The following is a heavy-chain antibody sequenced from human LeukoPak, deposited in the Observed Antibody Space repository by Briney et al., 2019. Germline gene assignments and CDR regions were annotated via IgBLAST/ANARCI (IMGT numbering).Heavy chain of an antibody. Sequence: PSETLSLTCTVSGGSLSTYYWSWIRQPPGKGLEWMGYIYYTGSTNYNPSLKSRVTISVDTSKNLLSLRLSSVTAADTAIYYCARASGGYYNNWFDPWGQGTLVTVSS. CDR3: ARASGGYYNNWFDP. D-gene: IGHD3-22*01. CDR1: GGSLSTYY. V-gene: IGHV4-59*13. J-gene: IGHJ5*02. CDR2: IYYTGST.